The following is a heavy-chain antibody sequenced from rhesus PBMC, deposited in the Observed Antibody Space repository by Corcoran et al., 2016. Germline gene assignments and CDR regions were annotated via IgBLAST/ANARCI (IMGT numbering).Heavy chain of an antibody. Sequence: QLQLQESGPGLVKPSETLSLTCAASGYSISSGYGWSWIRQPPGKGLERIGYISYSGSTSYNPSLKSRVTISRDTSKNQFSLKLSSVTAADTAVYYCARGRDYYDSGYYNHFDYWGQGVLVTVSS. CDR1: GYSISSGYG. D-gene: IGHD3-28*01. CDR3: ARGRDYYDSGYYNHFDY. J-gene: IGHJ4*01. V-gene: IGHV4-122*02. CDR2: ISYSGST.